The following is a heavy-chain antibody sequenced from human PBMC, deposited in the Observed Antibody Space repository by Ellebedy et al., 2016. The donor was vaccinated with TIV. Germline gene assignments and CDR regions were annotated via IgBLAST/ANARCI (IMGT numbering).Heavy chain of an antibody. Sequence: GESLKISXAASRFTFSIYTMHWVRQAPGKGLEWVAFIGYDGSNKYYADSVKGRFTISRDNSKNTLYLQMNSLRAEDTAVYYCAKDSGSYGLDYWGQGTLVTVSS. V-gene: IGHV3-30*02. CDR3: AKDSGSYGLDY. J-gene: IGHJ4*02. CDR1: RFTFSIYT. D-gene: IGHD1-26*01. CDR2: IGYDGSNK.